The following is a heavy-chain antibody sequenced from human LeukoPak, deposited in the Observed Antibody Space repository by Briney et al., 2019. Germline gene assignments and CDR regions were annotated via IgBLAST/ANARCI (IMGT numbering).Heavy chain of an antibody. CDR1: GGSISSYY. D-gene: IGHD3-22*01. CDR3: ARHDRGYYDSSGYYYSSPSAFDI. V-gene: IGHV4-59*08. CDR2: IYYSGST. Sequence: SETLSLTCTVSGGSISSYYWSWIRQPPGKGLEWIGYIYYSGSTNYNPSLKSRVTISVDTSKNQFSLKLSSVTAADTAVYYCARHDRGYYDSSGYYYSSPSAFDIWGQGTMVTVSS. J-gene: IGHJ3*02.